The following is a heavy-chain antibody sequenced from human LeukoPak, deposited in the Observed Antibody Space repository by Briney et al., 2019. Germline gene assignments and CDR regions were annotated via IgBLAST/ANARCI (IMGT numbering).Heavy chain of an antibody. CDR3: ARDVGYCSGGSCYRGAFDI. D-gene: IGHD2-15*01. V-gene: IGHV3-20*04. J-gene: IGHJ3*02. CDR2: INWNGGST. Sequence: GGSLRLSCAGSGYTFGDYGMSWVRQAPGKGLEWVSGINWNGGSTGYADSVKGRFTISRDNAKNSLYLQMNSLRAEDTALYYCARDVGYCSGGSCYRGAFDIWGQGTMVTVSS. CDR1: GYTFGDYG.